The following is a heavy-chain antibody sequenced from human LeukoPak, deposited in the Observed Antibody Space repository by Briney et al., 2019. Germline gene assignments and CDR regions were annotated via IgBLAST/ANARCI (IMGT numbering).Heavy chain of an antibody. CDR3: ARASAASGSGSSFDY. D-gene: IGHD3-10*01. J-gene: IGHJ4*02. CDR1: GGSFSGYY. V-gene: IGHV4-34*01. Sequence: SEALSLTCAVYGGSFSGYYWSWIRQPPGKGLEWIGEINHSGSTNYNPSLKSRVTISVDTSKNQFSLKLSSVTAADTAVYYCARASAASGSGSSFDYWGQGTLVTVSS. CDR2: INHSGST.